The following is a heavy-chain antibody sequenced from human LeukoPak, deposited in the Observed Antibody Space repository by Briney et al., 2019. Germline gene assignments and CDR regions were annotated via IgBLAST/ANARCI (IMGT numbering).Heavy chain of an antibody. CDR3: AKDFRGDGDYVRFDY. D-gene: IGHD4-17*01. CDR1: RFTFCSYA. J-gene: IGHJ4*02. V-gene: IGHV3-23*01. Sequence: PGGSLRLSGAASRFTFCSYAMSWVRQAPGKGLEWVSGISGSGGSTYYADSVKGRFTISRDNSKKTLYLQMNSLRAEDTAIYYCAKDFRGDGDYVRFDYWGQGTLVTVSS. CDR2: ISGSGGST.